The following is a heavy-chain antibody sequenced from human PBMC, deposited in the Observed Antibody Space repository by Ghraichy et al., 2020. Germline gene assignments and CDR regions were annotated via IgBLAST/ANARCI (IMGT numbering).Heavy chain of an antibody. D-gene: IGHD6-19*01. J-gene: IGHJ3*01. CDR1: GFTFSTSI. Sequence: GGSLRLSCLGSGFTFSTSIMNWVRQAPGKGLEWIAYISSNREIVKYADSVKGRFSISRDNDKDSLHLQMDSLRNEDTAVYFCARESPYSSSWYDDALDVWGPGTTVTVSS. V-gene: IGHV3-48*02. CDR2: ISSNREIV. CDR3: ARESPYSSSWYDDALDV.